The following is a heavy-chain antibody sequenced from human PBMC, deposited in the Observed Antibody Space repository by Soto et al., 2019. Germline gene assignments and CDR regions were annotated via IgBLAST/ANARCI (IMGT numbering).Heavy chain of an antibody. Sequence: SETLSLTCNVSGGSISNSNYYWGWIRQPPGKGLEWIGYIYHSGSTYYNPSLKSRVTISVDRSKNQFSLKLSSVTAADTAVYYCARVPGPWGQGTLVTVS. CDR2: IYHSGST. CDR3: ARVPGP. V-gene: IGHV4-39*07. J-gene: IGHJ5*02. CDR1: GGSISNSNYY. D-gene: IGHD7-27*01.